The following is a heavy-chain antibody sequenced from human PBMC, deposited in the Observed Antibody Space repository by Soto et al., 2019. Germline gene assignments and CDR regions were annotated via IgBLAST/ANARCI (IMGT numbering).Heavy chain of an antibody. D-gene: IGHD1-26*01. CDR3: ASGRVGATPLYYYAMDV. J-gene: IGHJ6*02. CDR1: EYTFTSYY. V-gene: IGHV1-46*01. Sequence: ASVKVSCKASEYTFTSYYMHWVRQAPGQGLEWMGIINPSGSSTSYAQNFQGRVTMTRDTSTSTVYMELSSLRSEDTADYYCASGRVGATPLYYYAMDVWGQGTTVTVSS. CDR2: INPSGSST.